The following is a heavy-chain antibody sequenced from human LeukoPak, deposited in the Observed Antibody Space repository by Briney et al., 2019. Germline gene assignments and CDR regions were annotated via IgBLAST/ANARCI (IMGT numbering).Heavy chain of an antibody. D-gene: IGHD4-17*01. Sequence: GGSLRLSCAASGFTFSSYAMSWVRQAPGKGLEWVSAISGSGGSTYYADSVKGRFTISRDNSKNTLYLQMNSLRAEDTAVYCCASMTTVTYTTFDYWGQGTLVTVSS. CDR1: GFTFSSYA. V-gene: IGHV3-23*01. CDR2: ISGSGGST. CDR3: ASMTTVTYTTFDY. J-gene: IGHJ4*02.